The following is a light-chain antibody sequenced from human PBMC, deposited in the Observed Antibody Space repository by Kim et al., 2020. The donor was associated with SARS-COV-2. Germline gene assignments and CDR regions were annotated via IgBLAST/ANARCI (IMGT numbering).Light chain of an antibody. CDR3: QVWDSSTEV. J-gene: IGLJ3*02. CDR2: RDS. V-gene: IGLV3-9*01. CDR1: NIRDKN. Sequence: SYELTQPLSVSVALGQTAKLTCGGNNIRDKNVHWYQQKPGQAPVLVISRDSIRPSGIPERFSGSNSGHTATLTISRAQAGDEADYYCQVWDSSTEVFGGGTQLTVL.